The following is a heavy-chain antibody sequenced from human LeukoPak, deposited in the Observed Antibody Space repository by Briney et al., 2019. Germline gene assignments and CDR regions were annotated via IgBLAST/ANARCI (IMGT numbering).Heavy chain of an antibody. Sequence: MAGGSLRLSCVGSGFIFSNAWMSWVRQAPGKGREWVGRIKTETDGGTTDYAAPVKGRFTISRDDSKNTLYLQMDSLKTEDTAVYYCTTPQLWLRGALGYWGQGTLVTVTS. V-gene: IGHV3-15*01. D-gene: IGHD5-18*01. J-gene: IGHJ4*02. CDR1: GFIFSNAW. CDR3: TTPQLWLRGALGY. CDR2: IKTETDGGTT.